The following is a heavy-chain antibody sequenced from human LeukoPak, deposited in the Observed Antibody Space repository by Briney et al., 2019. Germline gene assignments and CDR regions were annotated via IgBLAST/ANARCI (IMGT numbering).Heavy chain of an antibody. Sequence: SQTLSLTCTVSGGSISSYYWNWIRQPPGKGLEWIGYIDYSGSTNYNPSLKSRVTISVDTSKNQFSLKLSSVTAADTAVYYCARQSRRYSYVEQYNWFDPWGQGTLVTVSS. CDR3: ARQSRRYSYVEQYNWFDP. V-gene: IGHV4-59*08. CDR2: IDYSGST. J-gene: IGHJ5*02. D-gene: IGHD5-18*01. CDR1: GGSISSYY.